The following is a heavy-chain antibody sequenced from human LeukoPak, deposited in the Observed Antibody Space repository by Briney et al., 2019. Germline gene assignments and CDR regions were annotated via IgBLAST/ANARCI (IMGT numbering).Heavy chain of an antibody. D-gene: IGHD3-22*01. J-gene: IGHJ3*02. CDR3: ARDSHYYDSSGDAFDI. V-gene: IGHV1-69*04. CDR2: IIPILGIA. Sequence: GASVKVSCKASGGTFSSYAISWVRQAPGQGLEWMGRIIPILGIANYAQKFQGRVTITADKSTSTAYMELSSLGSEDTAVYYCARDSHYYDSSGDAFDIWGQGTMVTVSS. CDR1: GGTFSSYA.